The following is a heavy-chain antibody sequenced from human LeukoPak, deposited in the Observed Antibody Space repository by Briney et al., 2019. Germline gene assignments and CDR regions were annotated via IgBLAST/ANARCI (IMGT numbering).Heavy chain of an antibody. CDR3: ARRMGATPAAEYFQH. V-gene: IGHV1-2*02. CDR1: GYTFTGYY. J-gene: IGHJ1*01. CDR2: INPSSGGT. Sequence: ASVKVSCKASGYTFTGYYVHWVRQAPGQGLEWMGWINPSSGGTNYAQKFQGRVTMTRDTSISTAYMELSRLRSDDTAVYYCARRMGATPAAEYFQHWGQGTLVTVSS. D-gene: IGHD1-26*01.